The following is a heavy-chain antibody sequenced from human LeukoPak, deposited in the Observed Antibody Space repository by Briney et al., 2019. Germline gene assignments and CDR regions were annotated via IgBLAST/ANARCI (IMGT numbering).Heavy chain of an antibody. CDR2: IYYSGST. CDR3: ACSRGYSYGQLDY. V-gene: IGHV4-59*01. Sequence: SETLSLTCTVSGGSISSYYWSWIRQPPGKGLEWIGYIYYSGSTNYNPSLKSRVTISVDTSKNQFSLKLSSVTAADTAVYYCACSRGYSYGQLDYWGQGTLVTVSS. J-gene: IGHJ4*02. D-gene: IGHD5-18*01. CDR1: GGSISSYY.